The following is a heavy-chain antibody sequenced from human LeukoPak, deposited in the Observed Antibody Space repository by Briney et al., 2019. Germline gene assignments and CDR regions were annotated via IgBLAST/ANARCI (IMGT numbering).Heavy chain of an antibody. Sequence: SLRLSCAASGFPFDDYAVHWVRHARGKGLEWASGMSWSRCSIGYADSVKGRFTISRDNAKIPLYLQMNSLRAEDTALYYCAKDKTWLAVAGNYFDYWGQGTLVTVSS. V-gene: IGHV3-9*01. D-gene: IGHD6-19*01. CDR2: MSWSRCSI. J-gene: IGHJ4*02. CDR1: GFPFDDYA. CDR3: AKDKTWLAVAGNYFDY.